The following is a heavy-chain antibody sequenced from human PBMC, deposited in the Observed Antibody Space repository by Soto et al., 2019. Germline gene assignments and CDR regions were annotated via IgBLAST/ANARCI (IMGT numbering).Heavy chain of an antibody. J-gene: IGHJ4*02. CDR1: GFPFSSYA. Sequence: GGSLILSCAASGFPFSSYAMSWVRQAPGKGLEWVSAITGSGDSTYYADSVKGRFTVSRDNSKNTLYLQMNSLRAEDTAVYYCAKVFVSTIREGFDYWGLGTLVTVSS. V-gene: IGHV3-23*01. CDR2: ITGSGDST. CDR3: AKVFVSTIREGFDY. D-gene: IGHD5-12*01.